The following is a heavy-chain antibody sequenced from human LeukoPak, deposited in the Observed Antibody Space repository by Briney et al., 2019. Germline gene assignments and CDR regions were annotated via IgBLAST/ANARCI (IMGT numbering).Heavy chain of an antibody. Sequence: ASVKVSCKASGYTFTNYGISWVRQAPGQGLEWMGWISAYDGNTNYAQKLQGRVTMTTDTSTSTAYMELRSLRSDDTAVYYCASSSWDGAFDIWGQGTMVTVSS. J-gene: IGHJ3*02. CDR1: GYTFTNYG. D-gene: IGHD6-13*01. CDR2: ISAYDGNT. V-gene: IGHV1-18*01. CDR3: ASSSWDGAFDI.